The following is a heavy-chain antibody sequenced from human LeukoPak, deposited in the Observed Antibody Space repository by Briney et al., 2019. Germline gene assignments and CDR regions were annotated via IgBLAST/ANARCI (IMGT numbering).Heavy chain of an antibody. J-gene: IGHJ4*02. CDR1: GFTFSSYA. Sequence: PGGSLRLSCAASGFTFSSYAMSWVRQAPGKGLEWVGFIRSKAYGGTTEYAASVKGRFTISRDDSKSIAYLQMNSLKTEDTAVYYCTRDKAYYFDCWGQGTLVTVSS. V-gene: IGHV3-49*04. CDR2: IRSKAYGGTT. CDR3: TRDKAYYFDC.